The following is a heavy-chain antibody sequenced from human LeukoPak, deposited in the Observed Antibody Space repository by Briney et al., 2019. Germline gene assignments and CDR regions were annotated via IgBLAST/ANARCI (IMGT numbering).Heavy chain of an antibody. D-gene: IGHD4-17*01. CDR2: INPNSGGT. CDR1: GYTFTGYY. Sequence: GASVKVSCKASGYTFTGYYMHWVRQAPGQGLEWMGRINPNSGGTNYAQKFQGRVTMTRDTSITTAYMELSRLRPDDTAVYYCARGDYGDSNNPHFDLWGRGTLVTVSS. J-gene: IGHJ2*01. CDR3: ARGDYGDSNNPHFDL. V-gene: IGHV1-2*06.